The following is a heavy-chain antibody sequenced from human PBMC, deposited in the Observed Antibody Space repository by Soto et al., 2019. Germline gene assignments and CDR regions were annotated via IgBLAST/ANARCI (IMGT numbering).Heavy chain of an antibody. J-gene: IGHJ5*02. CDR3: ARGLQWLVHNWFDP. CDR2: INHSGST. CDR1: GGSFSGYY. Sequence: SLSLTCAVYGGSFSGYYWSWIRQPPGKGLEWIGEINHSGSTNYNPSLKSRVTISVDTSKNQFSLKLSSVTAADTAVYYCARGLQWLVHNWFDPWGQGTLVTVSS. D-gene: IGHD6-19*01. V-gene: IGHV4-34*01.